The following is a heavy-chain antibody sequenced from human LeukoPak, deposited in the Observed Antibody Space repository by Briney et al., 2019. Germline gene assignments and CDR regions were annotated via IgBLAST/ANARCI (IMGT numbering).Heavy chain of an antibody. CDR2: IYYSGST. Sequence: SETLSLTCTVSGGFISSNSYYWGWIRQPPGKGLEWIGSIYYSGSTYYNPSLKSRVTISVDTSKNQFSLKLGSVTAADTAVYYCARHGDYYYYMDVWGKGTTVTISS. D-gene: IGHD3-16*01. V-gene: IGHV4-39*01. CDR3: ARHGDYYYYMDV. CDR1: GGFISSNSYY. J-gene: IGHJ6*03.